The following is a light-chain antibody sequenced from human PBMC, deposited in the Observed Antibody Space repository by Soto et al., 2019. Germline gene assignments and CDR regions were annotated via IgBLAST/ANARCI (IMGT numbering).Light chain of an antibody. J-gene: IGLJ1*01. Sequence: QSVLTQPASVSGSPGQSITVSCTGTSSNVGSYNLFSWYQQHPGKAPKLMIYEVTKRPSGVSNRFSGSKSGNTASPTISGPQAADEADYYCCSFAGTPYVFGAGTKVTVL. CDR3: CSFAGTPYV. CDR1: SSNVGSYNL. CDR2: EVT. V-gene: IGLV2-23*02.